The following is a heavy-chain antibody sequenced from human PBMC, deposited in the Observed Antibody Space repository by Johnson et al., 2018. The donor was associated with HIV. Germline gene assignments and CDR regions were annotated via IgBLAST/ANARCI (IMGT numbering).Heavy chain of an antibody. V-gene: IGHV3-30*18. J-gene: IGHJ3*02. CDR1: GFTVSSNY. D-gene: IGHD3-22*01. CDR3: AKANYYVYAFDI. Sequence: QVQLVEYGGGLVQPGGSLRLSCAASGFTVSSNYMSWVRQAPGKGLEWVAVISYDGKNKYFGDSVKGRFTISRDNSKNTLYLHMNSLRVEDTAVYYCAKANYYVYAFDIWGQGTMVTVSS. CDR2: ISYDGKNK.